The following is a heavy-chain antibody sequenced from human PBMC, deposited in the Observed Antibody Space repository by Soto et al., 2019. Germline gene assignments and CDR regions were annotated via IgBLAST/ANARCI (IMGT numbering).Heavy chain of an antibody. Sequence: SETLSLTCAVYGGSFSCYYWSWIRQPPGKGLEWIGEINHSGSTNYNPSLKSRVTISVDTSKNQFSLKLSSVTAADTAVYYCARVHXGWYGGSYSFYYYGMDVWGQGTTVTVSS. CDR3: ARVHXGWYGGSYSFYYYGMDV. CDR2: INHSGST. J-gene: IGHJ6*02. CDR1: GGSFSCYY. D-gene: IGHD1-26*01. V-gene: IGHV4-34*01.